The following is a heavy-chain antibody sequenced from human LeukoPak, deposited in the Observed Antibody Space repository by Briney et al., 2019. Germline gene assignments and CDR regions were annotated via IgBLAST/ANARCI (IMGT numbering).Heavy chain of an antibody. CDR1: GYIFTDYY. Sequence: ASVKVSCKASGYIFTDYYMHWVRQAPGQELGWMGRINPNSGGTNYAQKFQGRVTMTRDTSISTAYTELSSLRSEDTAVYYCAKAMAGSTYYFDSWGQGTLVTVSS. V-gene: IGHV1/OR15-1*01. CDR2: INPNSGGT. D-gene: IGHD6-19*01. CDR3: AKAMAGSTYYFDS. J-gene: IGHJ4*02.